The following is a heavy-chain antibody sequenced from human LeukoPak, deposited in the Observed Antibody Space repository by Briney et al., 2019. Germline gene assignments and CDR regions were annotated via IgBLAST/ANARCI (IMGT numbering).Heavy chain of an antibody. Sequence: SVKVSCKASGFTFTSSAVQWVRQARGQRLEWMGWIVVGSGNTNYAQKFQERVTITRDMSTSTAYMELSSLRSEDTAVYYCAAGFRSHDPTKVHDYWGQGTLVTVSS. CDR3: AAGFRSHDPTKVHDY. D-gene: IGHD3-3*01. J-gene: IGHJ4*02. V-gene: IGHV1-58*01. CDR2: IVVGSGNT. CDR1: GFTFTSSA.